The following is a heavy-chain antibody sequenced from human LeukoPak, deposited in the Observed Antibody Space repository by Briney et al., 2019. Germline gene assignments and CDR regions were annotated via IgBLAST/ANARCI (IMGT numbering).Heavy chain of an antibody. D-gene: IGHD3-3*01. CDR2: VKQDGSEK. CDR3: VRDIHRYYADY. J-gene: IGHJ4*02. CDR1: GFTFSSYW. Sequence: GGSLRLSCAGSGFTFSSYWMSWVRQAPGKGLEWVANVKQDGSEKYYVDSVKGRFTISRDNAKSSLYLQMNSLRAEDTAVYYCVRDIHRYYADYWGQGTLVTVSS. V-gene: IGHV3-7*01.